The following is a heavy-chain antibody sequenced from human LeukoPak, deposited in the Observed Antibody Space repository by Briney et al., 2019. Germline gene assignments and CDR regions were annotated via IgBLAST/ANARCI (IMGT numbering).Heavy chain of an antibody. D-gene: IGHD3-22*01. CDR3: TRGINYYDRSGYYPYFDY. V-gene: IGHV3-30*04. CDR2: ISYDGSKK. CDR1: GFTFSSYA. Sequence: GGSLRLSCAAAGFTFSSYAMHWVRQAPGKGLEWVAVISYDGSKKYYADSVKGRFTISRDISKNTLYLQMNSLRAEDTAVFYCTRGINYYDRSGYYPYFDYWGQGTLVTVSS. J-gene: IGHJ4*02.